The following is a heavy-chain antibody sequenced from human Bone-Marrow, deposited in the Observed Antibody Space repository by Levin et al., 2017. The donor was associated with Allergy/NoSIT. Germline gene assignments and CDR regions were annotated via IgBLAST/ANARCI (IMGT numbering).Heavy chain of an antibody. J-gene: IGHJ6*02. CDR3: TRGSSSGLYYHYYYGMDV. CDR1: GFTSSLYP. V-gene: IGHV3-23*01. D-gene: IGHD5-18*01. Sequence: PEASVKVSCAASGFTSSLYPMSWVRQAPGKGLEWVALIAGRSDRTYYADSVKGRFTIFRDNSENTFFLQMNSLRGEDTAVYYCTRGSSSGLYYHYYYGMDVWGQGISVTVSS. CDR2: IAGRSDRT.